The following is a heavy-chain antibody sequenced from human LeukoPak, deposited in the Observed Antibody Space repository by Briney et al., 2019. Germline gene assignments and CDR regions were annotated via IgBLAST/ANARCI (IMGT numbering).Heavy chain of an antibody. CDR1: GYTFTGYY. V-gene: IGHV1-2*06. Sequence: ASVKVSCKASGYTFTGYYMHWVRQAPGQGLEWMGRINPNSGGTNYAQKFQGRVTMTRDTSISTAYMELRSLRSDDTAVYYCARDRGSSRSWFRIDYWGQGTLVTVSS. CDR2: INPNSGGT. CDR3: ARDRGSSRSWFRIDY. J-gene: IGHJ4*02. D-gene: IGHD6-13*01.